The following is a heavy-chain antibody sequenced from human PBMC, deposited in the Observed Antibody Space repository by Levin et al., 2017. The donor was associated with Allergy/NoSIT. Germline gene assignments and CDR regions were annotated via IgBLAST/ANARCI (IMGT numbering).Heavy chain of an antibody. Sequence: ASVKVSCKASGYTFTGYYMHWVRQAPGQGLEWMGWINPNSGGTNYAQKFQGRVTMTRDTSISTAYMELSRLRSDDTAVYYCAREGGATVTTAFDYWGQGTLVTVSS. D-gene: IGHD4-17*01. CDR2: INPNSGGT. V-gene: IGHV1-2*02. J-gene: IGHJ4*02. CDR3: AREGGATVTTAFDY. CDR1: GYTFTGYY.